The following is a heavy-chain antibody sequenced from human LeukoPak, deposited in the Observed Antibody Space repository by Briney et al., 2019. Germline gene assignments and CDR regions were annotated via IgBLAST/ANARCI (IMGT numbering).Heavy chain of an antibody. J-gene: IGHJ4*02. V-gene: IGHV3-11*01. D-gene: IGHD1-26*01. CDR3: ARPPKVGSFFDF. CDR2: ISNGGSSI. Sequence: PGGSLRLSCAASGFTFSDYYMNWIRQAPGKGLEWVSYISNGGSSIDYADSVKGRFSISRDDAKKSLYLQMNRLTAEDTAVYYCARPPKVGSFFDFWGQGTLPTVSS. CDR1: GFTFSDYY.